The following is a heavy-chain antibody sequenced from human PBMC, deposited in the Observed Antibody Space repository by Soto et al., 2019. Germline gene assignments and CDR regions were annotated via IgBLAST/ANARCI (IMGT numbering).Heavy chain of an antibody. Sequence: SCKASGYTFTSYYMHWIRQPPGKGLEWIGYIYYGGSTYYNPSLKSRVTISVDTSKNQFSLKLSSVTAADTAVYYCARVVILTGYSIDYWGQGTLVTVSS. J-gene: IGHJ4*02. CDR3: ARVVILTGYSIDY. CDR1: GYTFTSYY. D-gene: IGHD3-9*01. V-gene: IGHV4-30-4*08. CDR2: IYYGGST.